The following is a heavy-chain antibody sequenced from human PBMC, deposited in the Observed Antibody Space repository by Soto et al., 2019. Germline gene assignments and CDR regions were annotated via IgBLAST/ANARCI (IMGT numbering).Heavy chain of an antibody. CDR2: ISYDGSNK. V-gene: IGHV3-30*18. CDR1: GFTFSSYG. Sequence: GGSLRLSCAASGFTFSSYGMHWVRQAPGKGLEWVAVISYDGSNKYYADSVKGRFTISRDNSKNTLYLQMNSLRAEDTAVYYCAKSEVVKAGLYYDFWSGSRYYCDYWGQGTLVTVSS. D-gene: IGHD3-3*01. J-gene: IGHJ4*02. CDR3: AKSEVVKAGLYYDFWSGSRYYCDY.